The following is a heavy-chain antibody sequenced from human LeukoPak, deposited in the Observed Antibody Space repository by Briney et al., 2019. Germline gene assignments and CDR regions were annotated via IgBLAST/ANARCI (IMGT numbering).Heavy chain of an antibody. J-gene: IGHJ6*02. CDR2: ISGAGGYT. D-gene: IGHD2-21*01. V-gene: IGHV3-23*01. Sequence: GGSLRLSCVASGFTFSSYAMSWVRQAPGKGLEWVSSISGAGGYTNYADSVKGRFTISRDNSKNTLYLQINSLRAEDTAVYYCARDRCGDICFYGLDVWGQGTTVSVSS. CDR3: ARDRCGDICFYGLDV. CDR1: GFTFSSYA.